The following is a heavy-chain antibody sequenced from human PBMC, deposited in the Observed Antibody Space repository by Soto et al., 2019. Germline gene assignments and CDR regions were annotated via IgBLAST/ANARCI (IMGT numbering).Heavy chain of an antibody. D-gene: IGHD2-2*01. J-gene: IGHJ6*03. Sequence: SETLSLTCTVSGGSISSTTNYWGWIRQPPGKGLEWIGSIYYSGSTYYNPSLKSRVTISVDTSKNQFSLKLSSVTAADTAVYYCARHRAIEYCSSSSCSVSGFYYMDVWGKGTTVTVSS. V-gene: IGHV4-39*01. CDR3: ARHRAIEYCSSSSCSVSGFYYMDV. CDR1: GGSISSTTNY. CDR2: IYYSGST.